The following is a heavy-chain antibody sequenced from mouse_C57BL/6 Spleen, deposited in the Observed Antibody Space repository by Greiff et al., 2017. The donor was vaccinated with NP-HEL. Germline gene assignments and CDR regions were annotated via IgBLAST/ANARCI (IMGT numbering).Heavy chain of an antibody. Sequence: ESGPGLVKPSQSLSLTCSVTGYSITSGYYWNWIRQFPGNKLEWMGYISYDGSNNYNPSLKNRISITRDTSKNQFFLKLNSVTTEDTATYYCAREGAYDGYLFAYWGQGTLVTVSA. CDR1: GYSITSGYY. CDR3: AREGAYDGYLFAY. J-gene: IGHJ3*01. D-gene: IGHD2-3*01. V-gene: IGHV3-6*01. CDR2: ISYDGSN.